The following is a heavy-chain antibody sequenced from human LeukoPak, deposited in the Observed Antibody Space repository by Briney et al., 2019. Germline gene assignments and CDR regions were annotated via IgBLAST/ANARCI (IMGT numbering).Heavy chain of an antibody. CDR1: GYSISSGYY. CDR3: ARAGSGTYYRGFDY. Sequence: SETLSLTCTVSGYSISSGYYWGWIRQPPGKGLEWIGSIYHGGSTYYNPSLKSRVTISVDTSKNQFSLKLSSVTAADTAVYYCARAGSGTYYRGFDYWGQGTLVTVSS. V-gene: IGHV4-38-2*02. CDR2: IYHGGST. D-gene: IGHD3-10*01. J-gene: IGHJ4*02.